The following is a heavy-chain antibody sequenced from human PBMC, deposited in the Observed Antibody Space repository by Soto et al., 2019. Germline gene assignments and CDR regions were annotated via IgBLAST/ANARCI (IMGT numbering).Heavy chain of an antibody. D-gene: IGHD5-12*01. V-gene: IGHV1-18*01. J-gene: IGHJ4*02. CDR1: GYSFTTYG. CDR3: ARTSVAQSEDYFDY. CDR2: TSSNNGKT. Sequence: ASVKVSCKTSGYSFTTYGISWVRQAPGQGLEWMGWTSSNNGKTKYAQKFQGRVTMTTDKSTNTVHTELRSLRSGDTAVYYCARTSVAQSEDYFDYWGQGTLVTVS.